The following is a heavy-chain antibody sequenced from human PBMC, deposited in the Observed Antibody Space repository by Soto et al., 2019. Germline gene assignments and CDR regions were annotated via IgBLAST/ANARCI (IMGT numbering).Heavy chain of an antibody. CDR1: GGSISSSSYY. V-gene: IGHV4-39*01. Sequence: SETLSLTCTVSGGSISSSSYYWGWIRQPPGKGLEWIGSIYYRGNTYYNPSLKSRVTISVDTSKNQFSLKLSSVTAADTAVYYCARQSSSWYFVVPVAFDYWGQGTLVTVSS. CDR3: ARQSSSWYFVVPVAFDY. CDR2: IYYRGNT. D-gene: IGHD6-13*01. J-gene: IGHJ4*02.